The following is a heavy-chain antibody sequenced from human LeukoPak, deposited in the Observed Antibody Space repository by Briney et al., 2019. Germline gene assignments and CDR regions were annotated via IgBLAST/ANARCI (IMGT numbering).Heavy chain of an antibody. J-gene: IGHJ4*02. Sequence: GGSLRLSCAASGLTFTTYAMSWVRQAPGKRLEWVSGISNSGGSTYYADSVKGRFTISRDNSKNTLYLQMNSLRAEDTAVYYCAEYYYYDSSGYQQYYFDYWGQGTLVTVSS. CDR2: ISNSGGST. V-gene: IGHV3-23*01. CDR1: GLTFTTYA. CDR3: AEYYYYDSSGYQQYYFDY. D-gene: IGHD3-22*01.